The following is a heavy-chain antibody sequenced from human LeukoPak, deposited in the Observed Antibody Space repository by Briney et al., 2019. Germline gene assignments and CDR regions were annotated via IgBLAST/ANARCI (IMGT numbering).Heavy chain of an antibody. D-gene: IGHD5-12*01. Sequence: GGSLRPSCAASGFTFSSYGMHWVRQAPGKGLEWVAVIWYDGSNKYYADSVKCRFTISRDNSKNTLYLQMNSLRAEDTAVYYCARDRGYSGYGYFDYWGQGTLVTVSS. CDR2: IWYDGSNK. CDR1: GFTFSSYG. J-gene: IGHJ4*02. V-gene: IGHV3-33*01. CDR3: ARDRGYSGYGYFDY.